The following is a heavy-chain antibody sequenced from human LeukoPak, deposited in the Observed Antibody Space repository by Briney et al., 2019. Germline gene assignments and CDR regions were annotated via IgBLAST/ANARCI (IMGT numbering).Heavy chain of an antibody. Sequence: GGSLRLFCTASGFHFSQYWVSWVRQAPGKGLEWVASIRGDGNDQYYIDSVKGRFTISRDNAKNSLYLQMNSLRAEDTALYYCARGGSYGGYHSYWGQGTLVTVSS. V-gene: IGHV3-7*01. J-gene: IGHJ4*02. CDR3: ARGGSYGGYHSY. CDR1: GFHFSQYW. CDR2: IRGDGNDQ. D-gene: IGHD4-23*01.